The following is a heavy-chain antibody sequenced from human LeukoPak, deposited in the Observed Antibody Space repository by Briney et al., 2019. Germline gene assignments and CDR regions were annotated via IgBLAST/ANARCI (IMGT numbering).Heavy chain of an antibody. CDR1: GGSISSYY. CDR2: IHYSGST. D-gene: IGHD6-13*01. Sequence: SETLSLTCTVSGGSISSYYWSWIRQPPGKGLEWIGYIHYSGSTNYNPSLKSRVTISVDKSKNQFSLKLTSVTAADTAVYYCARDIGKSAGVDYWGQGTLVTVSS. CDR3: ARDIGKSAGVDY. J-gene: IGHJ4*02. V-gene: IGHV4-59*12.